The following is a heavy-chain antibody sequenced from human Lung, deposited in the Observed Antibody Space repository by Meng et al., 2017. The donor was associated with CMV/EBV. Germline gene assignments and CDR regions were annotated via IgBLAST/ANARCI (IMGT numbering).Heavy chain of an antibody. CDR2: IYYSGST. CDR1: GGSISSSSYY. V-gene: IGHV4-39*07. CDR3: ARGVIASNYYYYGMDV. D-gene: IGHD2/OR15-2a*01. Sequence: GSLRLSCTVSGGSISSSSYYWGWIRQPPGKGLEWIGSIYYSGSTYYNPSLKSRVTISVDTSKNQFSLKLSSVTAADTAVYYCARGVIASNYYYYGMDVWGQGTXVTVSS. J-gene: IGHJ6*02.